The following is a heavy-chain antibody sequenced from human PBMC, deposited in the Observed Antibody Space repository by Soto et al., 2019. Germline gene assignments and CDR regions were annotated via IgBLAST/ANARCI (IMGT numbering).Heavy chain of an antibody. CDR3: ARGRYDGSGYYIIDY. V-gene: IGHV1-3*01. J-gene: IGHJ4*02. CDR2: INAGNGNT. D-gene: IGHD3-22*01. Sequence: ASVKVSCKVSGYTFTYYAMHWLRQAPGQRLELMGWINAGNGNTKYSQNFQARVTITRDTSASTAYMELSSLRSADTAVYYCARGRYDGSGYYIIDYWGQGTLVTVYS. CDR1: GYTFTYYA.